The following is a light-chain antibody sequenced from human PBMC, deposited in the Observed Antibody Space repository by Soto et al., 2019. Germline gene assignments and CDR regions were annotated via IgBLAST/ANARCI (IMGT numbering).Light chain of an antibody. CDR2: GAS. V-gene: IGKV3-15*01. CDR3: QQYNTWRSIT. CDR1: QGLTTK. J-gene: IGKJ5*01. Sequence: EIVMTQSPATLSVSPGEGATLSCRASQGLTTKLAWYQQKPGQAPRLLIYGASTRATGIPARFSGSGSGTEFTLTISSLQSEDFAVYYCQQYNTWRSITFGQGTRLEIK.